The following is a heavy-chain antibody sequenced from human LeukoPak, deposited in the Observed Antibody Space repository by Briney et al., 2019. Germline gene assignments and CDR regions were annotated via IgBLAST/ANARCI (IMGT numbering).Heavy chain of an antibody. Sequence: PGGSLRLSCTASGFTFSSYAISWVRQAPGKGLEWVSSISGSGGSTYYADSVKGRFTISRDNSKNTLYLQMNSLRAEDTAVYYCAKRLYTGYYYYMDVWGKGTTVTVSS. CDR2: ISGSGGST. CDR3: AKRLYTGYYYYMDV. V-gene: IGHV3-23*01. CDR1: GFTFSSYA. J-gene: IGHJ6*03. D-gene: IGHD1-14*01.